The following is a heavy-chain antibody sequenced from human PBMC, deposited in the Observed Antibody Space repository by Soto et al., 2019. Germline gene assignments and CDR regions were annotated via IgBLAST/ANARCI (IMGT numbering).Heavy chain of an antibody. CDR2: IYPGDSDT. D-gene: IGHD6-19*01. Sequence: GESLKISCKGSGYTFTSSWVGWVRQMPGKGLEWMGIIYPGDSDTRYSPSFQGQVTISADKSITTAYLQWSSLKASDTAMYYCARVYYSGWSFDYWGQGTLVTVSS. CDR1: GYTFTSSW. V-gene: IGHV5-51*01. J-gene: IGHJ4*02. CDR3: ARVYYSGWSFDY.